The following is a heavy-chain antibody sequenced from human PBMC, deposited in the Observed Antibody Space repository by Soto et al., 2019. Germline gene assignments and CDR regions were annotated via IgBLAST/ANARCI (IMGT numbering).Heavy chain of an antibody. D-gene: IGHD2-21*01. CDR1: GFAFDGYA. Sequence: EVQLVASGGGLVQPGSSLRLSCAASGFAFDGYAMHWVRQAPGKGLEWVSGISWHSATIAYGDSVKGRFTISRDNAKNSMYLQMNSLRPEDTALYYCAKVFKQNLASVRAFDIWGQGTLVTVSS. CDR3: AKVFKQNLASVRAFDI. J-gene: IGHJ3*02. CDR2: ISWHSATI. V-gene: IGHV3-9*01.